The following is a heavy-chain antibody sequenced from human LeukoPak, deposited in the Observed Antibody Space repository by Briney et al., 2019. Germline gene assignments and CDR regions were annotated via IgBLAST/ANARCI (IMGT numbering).Heavy chain of an antibody. V-gene: IGHV4-59*08. J-gene: IGHJ5*02. CDR2: IYSSGSTT. D-gene: IGHD4-17*01. CDR1: GGSLRSYY. Sequence: PSETLSLTCTVSGGSLRSYYWSWIRQPPGKGLEWISYIYSSGSTTNYNPSLKSRVTISVDTSKNQFSLQLTSLTAADTAVYYCVRSKSGTYGWFDPWGQGTLVTVSS. CDR3: VRSKSGTYGWFDP.